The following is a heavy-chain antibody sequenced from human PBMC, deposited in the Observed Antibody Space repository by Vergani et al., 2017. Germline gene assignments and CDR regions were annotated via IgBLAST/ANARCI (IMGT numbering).Heavy chain of an antibody. CDR3: ARSPSILTGYYRGGFDY. D-gene: IGHD3-9*01. Sequence: EVQLLESGGDLVQPGGSLRLSCAASGFTSCSYWMSWVRQAPGKGLEWVANIKQDGSEKYYVDSVKGRFTISRDNAKNSLYLQMNSLRAEDTAVYYCARSPSILTGYYRGGFDYWGQGTLVTVSS. J-gene: IGHJ4*02. V-gene: IGHV3-7*01. CDR2: IKQDGSEK. CDR1: GFTSCSYW.